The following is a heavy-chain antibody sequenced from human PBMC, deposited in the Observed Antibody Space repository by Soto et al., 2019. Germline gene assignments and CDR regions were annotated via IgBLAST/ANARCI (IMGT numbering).Heavy chain of an antibody. CDR1: GFTVSSNY. Sequence: EVQLVETGGGLIQPGGSLRLSCAASGFTVSSNYMSWVRQAPGKGLEWVSVIYSGGSTYYADSVKGRFTISSDNSKNTLYLQMNSLRAEDTAVYYCARDLRDYYDSSGYYYYGMDVWGQGTTVTVSS. J-gene: IGHJ6*02. CDR3: ARDLRDYYDSSGYYYYGMDV. CDR2: IYSGGST. V-gene: IGHV3-53*02. D-gene: IGHD3-22*01.